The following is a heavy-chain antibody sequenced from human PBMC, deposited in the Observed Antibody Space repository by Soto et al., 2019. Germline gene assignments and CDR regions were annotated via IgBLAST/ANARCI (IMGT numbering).Heavy chain of an antibody. CDR1: GFTVSSNY. CDR2: IYSGGST. Sequence: EVQLVESGGGLVQPGGSLRLSCAASGFTVSSNYMSWVRQAPGKGLEWVSVIYSGGSTYYADSVKGRFTISRDNSKNTLYLQMNSLRAEDTAVYYCARGSGAVAGTFAYWGQGTLVTVSS. CDR3: ARGSGAVAGTFAY. D-gene: IGHD6-19*01. J-gene: IGHJ4*02. V-gene: IGHV3-66*01.